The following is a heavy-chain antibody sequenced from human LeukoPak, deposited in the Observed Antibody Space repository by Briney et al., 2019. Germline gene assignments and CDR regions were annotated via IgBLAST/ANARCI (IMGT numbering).Heavy chain of an antibody. CDR1: GGSISSYY. Sequence: PSETLSLTCTVSGGSISSYYWSWIRQPPGKGLEWIGYIYYTGSTVYNPSLKSRVAISVDTSKNQFSLQLSSVTAADTAVYYCARGGSSYYYYGMDVWGQGTTVTVSS. V-gene: IGHV4-59*01. CDR2: IYYTGST. J-gene: IGHJ6*02. D-gene: IGHD6-6*01. CDR3: ARGGSSYYYYGMDV.